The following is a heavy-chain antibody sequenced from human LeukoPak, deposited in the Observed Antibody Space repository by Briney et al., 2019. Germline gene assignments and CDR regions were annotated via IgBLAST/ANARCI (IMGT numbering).Heavy chain of an antibody. Sequence: SETLSLTCTVSGGSISSYYWSWIRQPPGKGLEWIGYIYYSGSTNYNPSLKSRVTISVDTSKNQFSLKLSSVTAADTAVYYCARTEEWLTWFDPWGQGTLVTVSS. J-gene: IGHJ5*02. CDR2: IYYSGST. CDR3: ARTEEWLTWFDP. D-gene: IGHD3-3*01. V-gene: IGHV4-59*01. CDR1: GGSISSYY.